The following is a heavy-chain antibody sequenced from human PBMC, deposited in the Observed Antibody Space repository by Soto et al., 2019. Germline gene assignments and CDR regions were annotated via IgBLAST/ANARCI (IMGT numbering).Heavy chain of an antibody. CDR2: ISYDGSNK. CDR1: GFTFSSYG. J-gene: IGHJ6*02. D-gene: IGHD1-26*01. CDR3: AKDKNSGSYYYYGMDV. Sequence: QVQLVESGGGVVQPGRSLRLSCAASGFTFSSYGMHWVRQAPGKGLEWVAVISYDGSNKYYADSVKGRFTISRDNSKNTLYLQMNSLRAEDTAVYYCAKDKNSGSYYYYGMDVWDQGTTVTVSS. V-gene: IGHV3-30*18.